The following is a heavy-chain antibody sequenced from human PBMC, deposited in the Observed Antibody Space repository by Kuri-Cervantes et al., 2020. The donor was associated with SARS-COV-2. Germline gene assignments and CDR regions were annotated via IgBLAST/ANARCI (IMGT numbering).Heavy chain of an antibody. J-gene: IGHJ4*02. D-gene: IGHD5-18*01. CDR2: ISGSGGST. V-gene: IGHV3-23*01. Sequence: GESLKISCAASGFTFSSYATHWVRQAPGKGLEWVSAISGSGGSTYYTDSVKGRFTISRDNSKNTLYLQMNSLITDDTAVYYCIQDFAWIQLWQQGYWGPGTLVTVSS. CDR1: GFTFSSYA. CDR3: IQDFAWIQLWQQGY.